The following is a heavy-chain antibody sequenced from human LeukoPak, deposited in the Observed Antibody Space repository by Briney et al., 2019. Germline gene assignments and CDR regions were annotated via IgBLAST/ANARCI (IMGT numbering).Heavy chain of an antibody. J-gene: IGHJ3*02. CDR3: ARDAGGRWSDAFDI. CDR1: GGSFSGYY. D-gene: IGHD2-15*01. Sequence: SETLSLTCAVYGGSFSGYYWSWIRQPPGKGLEWIGEINHSGSTNYNPSLKSRVTISVDTSKNQFSLKLSSVTAADPAVYYCARDAGGRWSDAFDIWGQGTMVTVSS. CDR2: INHSGST. V-gene: IGHV4-34*01.